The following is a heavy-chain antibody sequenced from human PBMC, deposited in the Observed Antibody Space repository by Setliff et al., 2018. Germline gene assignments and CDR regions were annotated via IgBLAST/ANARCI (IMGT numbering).Heavy chain of an antibody. CDR1: GFTFSDST. Sequence: GGSLRLSCAASGFTFSDSTMYWVRQAPGKGLEWVTVISYDGSNKYYADSVKVRFTISKDNSKNTLYLQMNSLRAEDTAVYYCARDSRARITIFGVVTNWFDPWGQGTLVTVSS. CDR2: ISYDGSNK. D-gene: IGHD3-3*01. J-gene: IGHJ5*02. V-gene: IGHV3-30*04. CDR3: ARDSRARITIFGVVTNWFDP.